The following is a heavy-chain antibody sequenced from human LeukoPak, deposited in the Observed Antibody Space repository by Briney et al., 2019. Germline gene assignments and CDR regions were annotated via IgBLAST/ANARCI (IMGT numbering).Heavy chain of an antibody. Sequence: VKPSETLSLTCTVSGGSISNYYWSWIRQPPGKGLEWIGYIYYSGSTNYNPSLESRVTISVDTSKNQFSLKLSSVTAADTAVYYCASGRSGSYHSPFDYWGQGTLVTVSS. D-gene: IGHD1-26*01. J-gene: IGHJ4*02. CDR3: ASGRSGSYHSPFDY. V-gene: IGHV4-59*13. CDR2: IYYSGST. CDR1: GGSISNYY.